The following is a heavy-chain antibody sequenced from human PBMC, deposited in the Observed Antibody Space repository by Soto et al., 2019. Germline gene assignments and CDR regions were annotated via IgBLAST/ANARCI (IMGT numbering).Heavy chain of an antibody. Sequence: QVQLMQSGAEVKKPGTSMKVSCKASGYTFTTYYMHWVRQAPGQGLEWMGIIDPSGGSTTHAQKFQGRVTMTRDTSTSTVYMELSSLRYEDTAVYYCARDRRPATGTLGFDYWGRGTPVTVSS. CDR3: ARDRRPATGTLGFDY. D-gene: IGHD5-18*01. CDR2: IDPSGGST. V-gene: IGHV1-46*01. CDR1: GYTFTTYY. J-gene: IGHJ4*02.